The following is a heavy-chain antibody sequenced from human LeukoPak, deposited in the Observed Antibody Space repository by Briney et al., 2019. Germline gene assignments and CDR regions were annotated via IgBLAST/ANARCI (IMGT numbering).Heavy chain of an antibody. CDR2: IYYSGST. Sequence: SQTLSLTCTVSGGSISSGDYYWSWIRQPPGKGLEWIGYIYYSGSTYYNPSLKSRVTISLDTSKNQFSLKLSSVTAADTAVYYCARHYYGSGSYQRYFDYWGQGTLVTVSS. D-gene: IGHD3-10*01. CDR3: ARHYYGSGSYQRYFDY. J-gene: IGHJ4*02. CDR1: GGSISSGDYY. V-gene: IGHV4-30-4*01.